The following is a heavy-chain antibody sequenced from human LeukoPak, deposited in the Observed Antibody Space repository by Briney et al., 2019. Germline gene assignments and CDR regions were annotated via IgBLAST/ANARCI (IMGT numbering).Heavy chain of an antibody. CDR2: IYYSGST. CDR1: GGSISSSSYY. Sequence: SETLSLTCTVSGGSISSSSYYWGWIRQPPGKGLEWIGSIYYSGSTYYNPSLKSRVTISVDTSKNQFSLKLSSVTAADTAVYFCARGMAAPYDYNWFDSWGQGTLVTVSS. V-gene: IGHV4-39*07. J-gene: IGHJ5*01. D-gene: IGHD5-12*01. CDR3: ARGMAAPYDYNWFDS.